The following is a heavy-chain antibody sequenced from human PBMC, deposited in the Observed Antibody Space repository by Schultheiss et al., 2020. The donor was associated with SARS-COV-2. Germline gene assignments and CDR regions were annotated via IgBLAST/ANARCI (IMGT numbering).Heavy chain of an antibody. V-gene: IGHV4-59*08. CDR2: IYYSGST. J-gene: IGHJ4*02. D-gene: IGHD3-3*01. CDR3: ARPRFGVVTDYFDY. Sequence: SETLSLTCTVSGGSISSYYWSWIRQPPGKGLEWIGYIYYSGSTYYNPSLKSRVTISVDTSKNQFSLKLSSVTAADTAVYYCARPRFGVVTDYFDYWGQGTLVTVSS. CDR1: GGSISSYY.